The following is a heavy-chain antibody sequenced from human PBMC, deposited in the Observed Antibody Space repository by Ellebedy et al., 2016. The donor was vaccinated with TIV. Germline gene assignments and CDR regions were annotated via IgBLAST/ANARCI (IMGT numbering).Heavy chain of an antibody. CDR1: GGSVSSRTDF. CDR3: ARDSPLDYDFGGV. J-gene: IGHJ6*04. V-gene: IGHV4-39*07. D-gene: IGHD3-3*01. Sequence: GSLRLSXTVSGGSVSSRTDFWAWIRQPPGKGLEWIGSVNYSGNLHYNPSLRSRVTMSVDMSKNQFSLKVKSVTAADTAVYYCARDSPLDYDFGGVWGKGTTVTVAS. CDR2: VNYSGNL.